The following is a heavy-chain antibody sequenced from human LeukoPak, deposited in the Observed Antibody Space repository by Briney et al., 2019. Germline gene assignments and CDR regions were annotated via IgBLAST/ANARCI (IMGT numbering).Heavy chain of an antibody. V-gene: IGHV4-39*01. Sequence: SSETLSLTCAVSGGSISSSSYYWGWIRQPPGKGLEWIGSIYYSGSTYYNPSLKSRVTISVDTSKNQFSLKLSSVTAADTAVYYCAIQPRREYSNPTAAIDYWGQGTLVTVSS. CDR1: GGSISSSSYY. J-gene: IGHJ4*02. CDR2: IYYSGST. D-gene: IGHD4-11*01. CDR3: AIQPRREYSNPTAAIDY.